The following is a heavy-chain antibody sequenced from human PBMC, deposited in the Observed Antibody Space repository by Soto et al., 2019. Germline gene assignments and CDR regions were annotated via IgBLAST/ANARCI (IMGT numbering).Heavy chain of an antibody. CDR3: ARVSGGFSSGWSNFDY. Sequence: QVQLVQSGAEVKKPGASVKVSCKASGYTFTGYYMHWVRQAPGQGLEWMGWINPNSGGTNYAQKFQGWVTMTRDTSNSTAYMELSRLRSDDTAVYYCARVSGGFSSGWSNFDYWGQGTLVTVSS. J-gene: IGHJ4*02. CDR1: GYTFTGYY. D-gene: IGHD6-19*01. V-gene: IGHV1-2*04. CDR2: INPNSGGT.